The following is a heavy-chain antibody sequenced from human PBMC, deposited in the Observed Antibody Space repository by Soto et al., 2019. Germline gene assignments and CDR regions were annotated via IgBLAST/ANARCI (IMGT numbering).Heavy chain of an antibody. CDR1: RFIFGFYW. D-gene: IGHD3-22*01. Sequence: EVHLEESGGDLVQPGGSLRLSCSASRFIFGFYWMTWVRQAPGKGLEWVANIERHGNDKYYVDSVTGRFTISRDNAQNSLFLQMNNLRAEDTAVYFCARIRATDYEIDYWGQGTLVTVSS. V-gene: IGHV3-7*03. CDR3: ARIRATDYEIDY. CDR2: IERHGNDK. J-gene: IGHJ4*02.